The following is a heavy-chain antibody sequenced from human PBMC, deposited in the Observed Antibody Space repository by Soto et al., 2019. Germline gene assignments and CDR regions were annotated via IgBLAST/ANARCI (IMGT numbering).Heavy chain of an antibody. CDR3: AKDSTATINYFDY. D-gene: IGHD4-17*01. CDR1: GLTFSSYA. J-gene: IGHJ4*02. CDR2: ISGSGYST. V-gene: IGHV3-23*01. Sequence: GGPLRLSCAASGLTFSSYAMTWVRQAPGKGLEWVSAISGSGYSTYYADSVKGRFTISRDNSKNTLYLQMNSLRAEDTAVYYCAKDSTATINYFDYWGQGALVTVSS.